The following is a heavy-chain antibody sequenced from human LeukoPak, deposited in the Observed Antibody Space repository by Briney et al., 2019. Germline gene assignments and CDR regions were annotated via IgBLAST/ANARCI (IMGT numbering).Heavy chain of an antibody. CDR3: ASSRASDYSNYFFDY. Sequence: GGSLRLSCAASGFTVSSNYMSWVRQAPGKGLEWVSVIYSGGSTYYADSVKGRFTISRDNSKYTLYLQMNSLRAEVTAVYYCASSRASDYSNYFFDYWGQGTLVTVSS. CDR1: GFTVSSNY. J-gene: IGHJ4*02. CDR2: IYSGGST. D-gene: IGHD4-11*01. V-gene: IGHV3-66*01.